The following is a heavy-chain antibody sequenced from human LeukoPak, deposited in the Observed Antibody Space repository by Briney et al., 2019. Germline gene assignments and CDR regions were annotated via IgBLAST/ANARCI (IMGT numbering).Heavy chain of an antibody. J-gene: IGHJ5*02. Sequence: PSETLSLTCTVSGGSSSSYYWSWIRQPAGKGLEWIGRIYTTGSTNYNPSLKSRVTMSVDTSKNQFSLTLSSVTAADTAVYYCARTHSSRYNWFDPWGQGTLVTVSS. CDR2: IYTTGST. CDR1: GGSSSSYY. D-gene: IGHD6-13*01. CDR3: ARTHSSRYNWFDP. V-gene: IGHV4-4*07.